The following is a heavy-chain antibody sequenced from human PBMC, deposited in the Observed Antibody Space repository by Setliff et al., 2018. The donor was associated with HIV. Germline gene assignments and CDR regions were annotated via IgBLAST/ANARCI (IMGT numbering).Heavy chain of an antibody. CDR3: ASGVLVVSAIFPASIAFDI. D-gene: IGHD2-8*02. CDR1: GFTFNTYW. CDR2: IKEDGSER. J-gene: IGHJ3*02. Sequence: GGSLRLSCATSGFTFNTYWMSWVRQAPGKGLEWVANIKEDGSERNYVDSVKGRFTISRDNANKSLYLQMNSLRAEDTAVYYCASGVLVVSAIFPASIAFDIWGQGTMVTVSS. V-gene: IGHV3-7*01.